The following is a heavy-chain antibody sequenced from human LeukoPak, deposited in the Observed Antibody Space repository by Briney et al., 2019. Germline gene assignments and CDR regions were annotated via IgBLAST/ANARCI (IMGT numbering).Heavy chain of an antibody. V-gene: IGHV3-74*01. Sequence: PGGSLRLSCVASGFTFSSYWMHWVRPDPGKGLVWVSRINSDGSNTNTADSVKGRFTTSTDNAKKTLYLQINSRRAEKTAVYYCARDRKQEPTYDYWGRGALVTVSS. CDR3: ARDRKQEPTYDY. J-gene: IGHJ4*02. CDR1: GFTFSSYW. CDR2: INSDGSNT. D-gene: IGHD6-13*01.